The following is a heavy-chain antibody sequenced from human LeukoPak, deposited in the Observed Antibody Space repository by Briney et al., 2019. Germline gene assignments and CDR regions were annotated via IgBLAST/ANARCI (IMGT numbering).Heavy chain of an antibody. CDR2: INHSGST. CDR1: GGSFSGYY. CDR3: ARDHGDNAIDY. V-gene: IGHV4-34*01. J-gene: IGHJ4*02. Sequence: SETLSLTCAVYGGSFSGYYWSWIRQPPGKGLEWIGEINHSGSTNYNPSLKSRVTISVDTSKNQFSLKLSSVTAADTAVYYCARDHGDNAIDYWGQGTLVTVSS. D-gene: IGHD4-17*01.